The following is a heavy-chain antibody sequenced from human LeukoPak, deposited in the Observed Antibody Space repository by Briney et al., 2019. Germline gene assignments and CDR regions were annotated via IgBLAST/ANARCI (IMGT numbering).Heavy chain of an antibody. D-gene: IGHD4-17*01. V-gene: IGHV3-74*01. Sequence: GGSLRLSCAASGFTFSSYWMHWVRQAPGKGLVWVSRINSDGSSTSYADSVKGRFTISRDNAKNSLYLQMNSLRAEDTAVYYCARGSTGGDYPSANYYYYYMDVWGKGTTVTISS. CDR1: GFTFSSYW. J-gene: IGHJ6*03. CDR3: ARGSTGGDYPSANYYYYYMDV. CDR2: INSDGSST.